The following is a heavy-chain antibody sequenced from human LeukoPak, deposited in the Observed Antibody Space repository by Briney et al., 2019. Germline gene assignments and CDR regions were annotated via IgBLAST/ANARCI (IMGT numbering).Heavy chain of an antibody. CDR3: ARLGIAYYYDSSGINDAFDI. D-gene: IGHD3-22*01. Sequence: SVKVSCKASGGTFRSYAISWVRQAPGQGLEWMGRIIPIFGTANYAQKYQGRVTITTDESTSTAYMELSSLRSEDTAVYYCARLGIAYYYDSSGINDAFDIWGQGTMVTVSS. CDR1: GGTFRSYA. V-gene: IGHV1-69*05. J-gene: IGHJ3*02. CDR2: IIPIFGTA.